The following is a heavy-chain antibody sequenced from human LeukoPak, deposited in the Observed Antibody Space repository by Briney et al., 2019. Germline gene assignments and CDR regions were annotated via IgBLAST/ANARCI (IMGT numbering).Heavy chain of an antibody. J-gene: IGHJ4*02. CDR2: IKSKTDGGTT. CDR3: TTQAFTGNGLFDY. CDR1: GFTFSNAW. Sequence: GSLRLSCAASGFTFSNAWMSWVRQAPGKGLEWVGRIKSKTDGGTTDYAAPVKGRFTISRDDSKNTLYPQMNSLKTEDTAVYYCTTQAFTGNGLFDYWGQGTLVTVSS. D-gene: IGHD3-9*01. V-gene: IGHV3-15*01.